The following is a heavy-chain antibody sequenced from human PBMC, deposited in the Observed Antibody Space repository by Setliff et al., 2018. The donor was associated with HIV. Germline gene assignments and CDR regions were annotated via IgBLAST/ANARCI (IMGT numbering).Heavy chain of an antibody. D-gene: IGHD6-19*01. CDR1: GYTFTSYV. J-gene: IGHJ6*03. CDR3: ARRQWLVSPMDV. V-gene: IGHV1-3*01. CDR2: INAGNGNT. Sequence: GASVKVSCKASGYTFTSYVMHWVRQAPGQRLEWMGWINAGNGNTKYSQKFQGRVTFTRDTSASTAYMELSSLRSEDTAVYYCARRQWLVSPMDVWGKGTTVTVSS.